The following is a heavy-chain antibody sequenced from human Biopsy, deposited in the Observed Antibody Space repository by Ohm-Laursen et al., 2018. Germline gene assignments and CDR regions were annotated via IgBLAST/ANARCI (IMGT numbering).Heavy chain of an antibody. CDR1: GFPFTGFS. CDR3: ARGLPRIAPMVRGRRTWFDP. Sequence: LRLSCTASGFPFTGFSMDWVRQTPGKGLEWIGEINHSGSTNYKPSLDSRVAISADTSKNQFSLNLYSVTAADTAVYFCARGLPRIAPMVRGRRTWFDPWGQGTLVTVSS. CDR2: INHSGST. D-gene: IGHD3-10*01. V-gene: IGHV4-34*01. J-gene: IGHJ5*02.